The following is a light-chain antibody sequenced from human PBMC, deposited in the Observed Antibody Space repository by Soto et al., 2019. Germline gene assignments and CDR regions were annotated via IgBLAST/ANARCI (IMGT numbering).Light chain of an antibody. V-gene: IGKV4-1*01. J-gene: IGKJ1*01. CDR2: WAS. Sequence: DIVMTQSPDSLAVSLGERATINCKSSQSVSYSSNNKNYLAWYQQKPGQPPKLLISWASTRESGVPDRFSGSGSGTDFTLTISSLQSEDFAVYYCQQYNKWRTFGQGTKVEVK. CDR3: QQYNKWRT. CDR1: QSVSYSSNNKNY.